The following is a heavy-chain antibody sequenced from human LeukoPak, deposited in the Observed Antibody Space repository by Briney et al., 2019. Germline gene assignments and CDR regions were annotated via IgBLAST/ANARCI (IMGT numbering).Heavy chain of an antibody. Sequence: PGGSLRLSCAASGFTFSGYALHWVRQAPGKGLEWVAVISFDGSNKYYADSVKGRLTISRDSSKKTLYLQMNSLRAEDTAVYYCARGSGMDYYYDGSGDYFDYWGQGTLVTVSS. CDR2: ISFDGSNK. CDR3: ARGSGMDYYYDGSGDYFDY. CDR1: GFTFSGYA. V-gene: IGHV3-30*04. J-gene: IGHJ4*02. D-gene: IGHD3-22*01.